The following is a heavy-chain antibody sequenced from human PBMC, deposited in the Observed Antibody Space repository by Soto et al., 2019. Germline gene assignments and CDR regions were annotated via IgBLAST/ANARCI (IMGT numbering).Heavy chain of an antibody. J-gene: IGHJ4*02. CDR3: ARPPFPGCINGVCYPCDH. CDR2: INPSGGST. D-gene: IGHD2-8*01. V-gene: IGHV1-46*01. Sequence: QVQLVQSGAEVKKPGASVKVSCKASGYTFTHYYIHWVRQAPGQGLEWMGMINPSGGSTDYAQKFQGRVTMTTDTSTNTVYMELSSLRSDDTAVYYCARPPFPGCINGVCYPCDHWGQGTLVTVSS. CDR1: GYTFTHYY.